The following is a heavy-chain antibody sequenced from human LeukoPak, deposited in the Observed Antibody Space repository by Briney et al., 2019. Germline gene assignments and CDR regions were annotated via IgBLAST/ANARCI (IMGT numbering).Heavy chain of an antibody. Sequence: ASVKVSCKASGYTFTSYGISWVRQAPGQGLEWMGWISAYNGNTNYAQKLQGRVTTTTDTSTSTAYMELRSLRSDDTAVYYCSRDDCSGGSCYLDYWGQGTLVTVSS. J-gene: IGHJ4*02. V-gene: IGHV1-18*01. D-gene: IGHD2-15*01. CDR3: SRDDCSGGSCYLDY. CDR2: ISAYNGNT. CDR1: GYTFTSYG.